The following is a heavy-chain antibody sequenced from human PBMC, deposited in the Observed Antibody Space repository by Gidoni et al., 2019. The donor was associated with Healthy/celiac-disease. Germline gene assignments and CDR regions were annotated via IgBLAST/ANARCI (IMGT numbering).Heavy chain of an antibody. CDR3: AKDIEARYDRGAPAY. V-gene: IGHV3-43*02. Sequence: EVQLVESRERVVQPEGSLKHPCAAPGFTFGDCALHWVRQAPGQGLEWVSLISGDGCSTYYADSVKGRFTISRDNTKNSLYLQMNSLRTEDTALYYCAKDIEARYDRGAPAYWGQGTLVTVSS. J-gene: IGHJ4*02. D-gene: IGHD3-22*01. CDR2: ISGDGCST. CDR1: GFTFGDCA.